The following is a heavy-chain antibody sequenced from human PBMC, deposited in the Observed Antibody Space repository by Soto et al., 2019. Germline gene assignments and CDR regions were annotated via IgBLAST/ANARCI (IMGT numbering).Heavy chain of an antibody. D-gene: IGHD3-3*01. J-gene: IGHJ6*02. CDR2: ISYDGSNK. CDR1: GFTFSSYG. CDR3: AKDLAAYYDFWSGPHYGMDV. Sequence: GGSLRLSCAASGFTFSSYGMHWVRQAPGKGLEWVAVISYDGSNKYYADSVKGRFTISRDNSKNTLYLQMNSLRAEDTAVYYCAKDLAAYYDFWSGPHYGMDVWGQGTTVTVSS. V-gene: IGHV3-30*18.